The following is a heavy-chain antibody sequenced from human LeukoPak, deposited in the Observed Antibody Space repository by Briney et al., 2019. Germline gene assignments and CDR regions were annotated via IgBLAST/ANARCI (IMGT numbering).Heavy chain of an antibody. D-gene: IGHD5/OR15-5a*01. CDR2: IKQDGSET. J-gene: IGHJ4*02. CDR3: ARHLAGDSLYRHFDY. CDR1: AITFSNLW. V-gene: IGHV3-7*04. Sequence: GGSLRLSCTASAITFSNLWMGWARQAPGKGLEWVPNIKQDGSETNYVDSVKGRFTISRDNAKNSLFLQMNSLRGEDTGIYYCARHLAGDSLYRHFDYWGQGTLVTVSS.